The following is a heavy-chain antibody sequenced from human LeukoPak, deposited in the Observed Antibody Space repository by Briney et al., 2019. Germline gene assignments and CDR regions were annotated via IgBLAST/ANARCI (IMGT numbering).Heavy chain of an antibody. CDR3: ARGLHSGDYTFDY. CDR2: IGTSSTAI. Sequence: GGSLRLSCAASGFTFSSFSMNWVRQAPGKGLEWVSYIGTSSTAIYYADSVKGRFTISRDNAKSSLFLQMNSLRDEDSAVYYCARGLHSGDYTFDYWGQGTLVTVSS. CDR1: GFTFSSFS. J-gene: IGHJ4*02. V-gene: IGHV3-48*02. D-gene: IGHD1-26*01.